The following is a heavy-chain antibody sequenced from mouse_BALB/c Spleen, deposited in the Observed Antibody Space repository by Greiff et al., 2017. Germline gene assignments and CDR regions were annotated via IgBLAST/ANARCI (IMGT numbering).Heavy chain of an antibody. CDR1: GFNFKDNY. Sequence: VQLQQSGAELVKPGASVKLSCTASGFNFKDNYMPWVKQRPEQGLEWIGRIDPANGNTKYDPKFQGKATITADTSSNTAYLQLSSLTSEDTAIYYCARSPLKGNYFAYWGQGTTLTVSS. J-gene: IGHJ2*01. CDR2: IDPANGNT. D-gene: IGHD2-14*01. CDR3: ARSPLKGNYFAY. V-gene: IGHV14-3*02.